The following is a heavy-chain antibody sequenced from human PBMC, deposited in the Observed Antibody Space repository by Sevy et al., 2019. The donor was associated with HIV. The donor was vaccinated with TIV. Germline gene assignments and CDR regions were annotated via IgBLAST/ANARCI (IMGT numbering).Heavy chain of an antibody. D-gene: IGHD5-12*01. V-gene: IGHV3-30*18. J-gene: IGHJ1*01. CDR3: AKDIIRDGYNYWYFHH. CDR1: GFTFSNYG. Sequence: GGSLRLSCAASGFTFSNYGMHWVRQAPGKGLEWVAVISYDGNNKYYADSVKGRFTISRDNAKNTLYLQMNSLRAEDTAVYYCAKDIIRDGYNYWYFHHWGQGTLVTFSS. CDR2: ISYDGNNK.